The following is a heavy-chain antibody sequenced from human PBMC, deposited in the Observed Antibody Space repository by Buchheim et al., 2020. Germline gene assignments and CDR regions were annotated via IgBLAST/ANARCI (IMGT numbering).Heavy chain of an antibody. Sequence: EVQLVESGGGLVKPGESLRLSCAASGFTFSSYSMNWVRQAPGKGLEWVSSISSSSSYIYYADSVKGRFTISREHAKNSPYLQMNSLRAEDTAVYYCARDGARGSSWPFDYWGQGTL. V-gene: IGHV3-21*01. D-gene: IGHD6-13*01. J-gene: IGHJ4*02. CDR2: ISSSSSYI. CDR3: ARDGARGSSWPFDY. CDR1: GFTFSSYS.